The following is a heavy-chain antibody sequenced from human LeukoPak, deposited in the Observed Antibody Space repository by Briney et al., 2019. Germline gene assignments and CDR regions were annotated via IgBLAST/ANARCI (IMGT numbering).Heavy chain of an antibody. CDR3: ATEKGGSPDY. CDR2: LSGSGGNT. D-gene: IGHD3-10*01. V-gene: IGHV3-23*01. J-gene: IGHJ4*02. Sequence: PGGSLRLSCAASGFTFSNYAMAWVRQAPGKGLEWVSGLSGSGGNTFYADSVKGRFTISRDNPKNTLYLQMNSLRAEDTAVYYCATEKGGSPDYWGQGTLVTVSS. CDR1: GFTFSNYA.